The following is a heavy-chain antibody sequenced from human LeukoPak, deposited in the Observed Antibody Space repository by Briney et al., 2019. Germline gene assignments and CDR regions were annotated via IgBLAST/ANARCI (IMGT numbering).Heavy chain of an antibody. V-gene: IGHV3-23*01. CDR3: AKGGIKDYYYMDV. D-gene: IGHD3-10*01. CDR2: ISGSGGST. J-gene: IGHJ6*03. Sequence: GGSLRLSCAASGFTFSSYAMSWVRQAPGKGLEWVSAISGSGGSTYYADSVKGRFTISRDNSKNTLHLQMNSLRAEDTAVYYCAKGGIKDYYYMDVWGKGTTVTVSS. CDR1: GFTFSSYA.